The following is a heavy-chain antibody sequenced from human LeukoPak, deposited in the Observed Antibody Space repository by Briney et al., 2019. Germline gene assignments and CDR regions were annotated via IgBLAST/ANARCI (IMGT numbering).Heavy chain of an antibody. J-gene: IGHJ3*01. CDR3: ARHRGGFDL. Sequence: SETLSLTCTVSGDSITKYYWSWIRQPPGKGLEWIGYISYSGSTNYNPSLKSRVTLFIDTANNQLSLRLTSVTAADTAAYYCARHRGGFDLWGQGTMVTVSS. CDR2: ISYSGST. CDR1: GDSITKYY. V-gene: IGHV4-59*01. D-gene: IGHD2-15*01.